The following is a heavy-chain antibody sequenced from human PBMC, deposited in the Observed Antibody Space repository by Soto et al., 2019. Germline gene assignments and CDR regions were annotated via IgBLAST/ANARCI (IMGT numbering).Heavy chain of an antibody. Sequence: GGSMRLSCSASVFAFSSHPMSWVRQAPEKGLEWVAGISDSGSLTYNADSVRGRFTISRDNSKNTLSLQMNSLRAEDTAVYYCARRTFGSSRSGDIWGQGKMVTVSS. D-gene: IGHD6-6*01. CDR2: ISDSGSLT. V-gene: IGHV3-23*01. CDR3: ARRTFGSSRSGDI. CDR1: VFAFSSHP. J-gene: IGHJ3*02.